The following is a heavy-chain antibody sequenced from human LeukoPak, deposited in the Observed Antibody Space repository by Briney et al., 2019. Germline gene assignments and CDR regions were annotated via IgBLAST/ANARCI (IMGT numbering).Heavy chain of an antibody. D-gene: IGHD4-23*01. V-gene: IGHV3-30*02. J-gene: IGHJ2*01. CDR3: AKVGGVVTPEWYFDL. CDR1: GFAFSSYG. Sequence: GGSLRLSCAASGFAFSSYGMHWVRQAPGKGLEWVAFIRYDGSNKYYADSVKGRFTISRDNSKNTLYLQMNSLRAEDTAVYYCAKVGGVVTPEWYFDLWGRGTLVTVSS. CDR2: IRYDGSNK.